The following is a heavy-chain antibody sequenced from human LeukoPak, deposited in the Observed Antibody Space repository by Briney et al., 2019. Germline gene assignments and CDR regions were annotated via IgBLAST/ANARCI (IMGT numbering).Heavy chain of an antibody. J-gene: IGHJ5*02. Sequence: GASVKVSCKVFGYSLTELSIHWVRQAPGKGVEWMGGFDPEDGETIYAQKFQGRVTMTEDTSTDTVHMALRSLRSEDTAVYYCATVGNYYGSGSYYYWFDPWGQGTLVTVSS. CDR2: FDPEDGET. V-gene: IGHV1-24*01. CDR1: GYSLTELS. CDR3: ATVGNYYGSGSYYYWFDP. D-gene: IGHD3-10*01.